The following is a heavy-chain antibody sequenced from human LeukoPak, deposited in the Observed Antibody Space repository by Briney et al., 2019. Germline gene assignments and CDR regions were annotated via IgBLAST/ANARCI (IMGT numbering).Heavy chain of an antibody. V-gene: IGHV3-21*01. CDR2: ISSSSSYI. CDR1: GFTFSSYS. J-gene: IGHJ4*02. CDR3: ARASSSWYYFDY. D-gene: IGHD6-13*01. Sequence: GGSLRLSCAASGFTFSSYSMNWVRQAPGKGLEWVSSISSSSSYIYYADSVKGRFTISRDNSKNTLYLQMNSLRAEDTAVYYCARASSSWYYFDYWGQGTLVTVSS.